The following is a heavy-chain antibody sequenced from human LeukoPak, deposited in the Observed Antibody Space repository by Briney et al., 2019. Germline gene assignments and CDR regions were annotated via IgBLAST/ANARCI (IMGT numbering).Heavy chain of an antibody. CDR1: GGSISSDDYY. V-gene: IGHV4-30-4*01. D-gene: IGHD3-22*01. CDR2: IYYSGIT. CDR3: ARATANYYDSSGYGP. Sequence: SRTLSLTCTVSGGSISSDDYYWSWLRQPPGKGLEWIGYIYYSGITYYNPSLKSRVTISVDASKNQFSLKLSSVTAADTAVYYCARATANYYDSSGYGPWGQGTLVTVCS. J-gene: IGHJ5*02.